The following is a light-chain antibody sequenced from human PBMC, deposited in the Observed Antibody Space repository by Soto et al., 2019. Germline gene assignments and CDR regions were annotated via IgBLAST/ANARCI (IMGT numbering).Light chain of an antibody. CDR3: SSSTSSSTRVV. Sequence: QSALTQPASVSGSPGQSITISCTGTSSDVGGYNYVSWYQQHPGKAPKLMIYDVSNRPSGVSNRFSGSKSGNTASLTISGRQAEDEADYYCSSSTSSSTRVVFGGGTKLTVL. CDR1: SSDVGGYNY. CDR2: DVS. V-gene: IGLV2-14*01. J-gene: IGLJ2*01.